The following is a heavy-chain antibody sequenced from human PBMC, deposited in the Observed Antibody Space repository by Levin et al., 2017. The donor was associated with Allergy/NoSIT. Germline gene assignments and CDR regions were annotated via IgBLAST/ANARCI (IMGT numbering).Heavy chain of an antibody. CDR3: ARHDTTTVVLDY. V-gene: IGHV4-30-4*01. CDR2: IYYSGST. Sequence: KPSETLSLTCTVSGGSISSGDYYWSWIRQPPGKGLEWIGYIYYSGSTYYNPSLKSRVTISVDTSKNQFSLKLSSVTAADTAVYYCARHDTTTVVLDYWGQGTLVTVSS. D-gene: IGHD4-11*01. CDR1: GGSISSGDYY. J-gene: IGHJ4*02.